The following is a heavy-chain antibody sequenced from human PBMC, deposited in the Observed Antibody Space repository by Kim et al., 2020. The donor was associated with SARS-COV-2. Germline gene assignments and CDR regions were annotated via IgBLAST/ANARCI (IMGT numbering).Heavy chain of an antibody. CDR1: GGSISSSSYY. Sequence: SETLSLTCTVSGGSISSSSYYWGWIRQPPGKGLEWIVSIYYSGSNYYNPSLKSRVTISVDTSKNQFSLKLSSVTAADTAVYYCARTDYDILTGYYKDYWGQGTLVTVSS. CDR2: IYYSGSN. D-gene: IGHD3-9*01. V-gene: IGHV4-39*01. J-gene: IGHJ4*02. CDR3: ARTDYDILTGYYKDY.